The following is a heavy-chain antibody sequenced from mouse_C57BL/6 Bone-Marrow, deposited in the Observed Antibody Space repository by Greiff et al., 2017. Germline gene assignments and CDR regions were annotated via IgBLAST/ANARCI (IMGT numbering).Heavy chain of an antibody. D-gene: IGHD1-1*01. V-gene: IGHV1-81*01. CDR1: GYTFTSYG. J-gene: IGHJ4*01. CDR2: IYPRSGNT. Sequence: QVQLKESGAELARPGASVKLSCKASGYTFTSYGISWVKQRTGQGLEWIGEIYPRSGNTDYNEKFKGKATLTADKSSSTAYMELLSLTSEDSAVYFWGSPIYYYGSSYGDYYAIDYWGQGTSVTVSS. CDR3: GSPIYYYGSSYGDYYAIDY.